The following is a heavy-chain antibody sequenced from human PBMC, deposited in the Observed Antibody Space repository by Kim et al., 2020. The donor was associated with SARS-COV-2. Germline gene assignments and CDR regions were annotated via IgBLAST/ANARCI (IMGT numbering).Heavy chain of an antibody. D-gene: IGHD2-8*01. CDR1: GFTFSSYS. J-gene: IGHJ6*02. CDR3: ARDGKCGGNGVCYAYYYYGMDV. V-gene: IGHV3-21*01. Sequence: GGSLRLSCAASGFTFSSYSMNWVRQAPGKGLEWVSSISSSSSYIYYADSVKGRFTISRDNAKNSLYLQMNSLRAEDTAVYYCARDGKCGGNGVCYAYYYYGMDVWGQGTTVTVSS. CDR2: ISSSSSYI.